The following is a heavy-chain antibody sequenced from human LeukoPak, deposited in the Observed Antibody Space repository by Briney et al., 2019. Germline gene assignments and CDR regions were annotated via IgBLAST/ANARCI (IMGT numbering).Heavy chain of an antibody. V-gene: IGHV4-30-4*01. Sequence: KASETLSLTCTVSGGSISSGDYYWSWIRQPPGKGLEWIWYIYYSGSTYYNPSLKSRVTISVDTSKNQFSLKLSSVTAADTAVYYCARDQAVYSSSWPYYYYYGMDVWGQGTTVTVSS. D-gene: IGHD6-13*01. CDR2: IYYSGST. CDR1: GGSISSGDYY. CDR3: ARDQAVYSSSWPYYYYYGMDV. J-gene: IGHJ6*02.